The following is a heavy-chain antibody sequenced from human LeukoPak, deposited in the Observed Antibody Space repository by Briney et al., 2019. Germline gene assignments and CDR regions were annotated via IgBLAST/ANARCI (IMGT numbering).Heavy chain of an antibody. CDR3: AREGSSGQIL. J-gene: IGHJ3*01. Sequence: ASVKVSCKASAYTFTNYSLHWVRQAPGQGLEWMGIINPSGGSTSYAQKFQGRVTMTRDTSTSTVYMELSSLRSEDTAVYYCAREGSSGQILWGQGSMVTVSS. CDR2: INPSGGST. D-gene: IGHD3-22*01. CDR1: AYTFTNYS. V-gene: IGHV1-46*01.